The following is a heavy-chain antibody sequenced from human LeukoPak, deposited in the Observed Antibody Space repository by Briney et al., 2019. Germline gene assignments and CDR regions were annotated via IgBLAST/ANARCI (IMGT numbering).Heavy chain of an antibody. CDR1: GGSMSGYY. J-gene: IGHJ4*02. V-gene: IGHV4-59*01. D-gene: IGHD6-19*01. Sequence: SETLSLTWTVSGGSMSGYYWGWIRQPPGKGLEWIGYIYRSGGTNYNPSVRSRVSISLDTSKNQFSLELRSVTAADTAVYFCARRYASGWSPTFDYWGQGILVTVST. CDR3: ARRYASGWSPTFDY. CDR2: IYRSGGT.